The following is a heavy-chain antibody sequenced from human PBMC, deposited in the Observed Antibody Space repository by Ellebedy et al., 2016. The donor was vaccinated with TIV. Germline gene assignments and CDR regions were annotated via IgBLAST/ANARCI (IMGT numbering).Heavy chain of an antibody. V-gene: IGHV3-7*01. D-gene: IGHD4/OR15-4a*01. J-gene: IGHJ5*02. CDR2: IKQDGGEK. CDR1: GFPFSGYS. Sequence: GESLKISCVASGFPFSGYSMSWVRQARGKGLEWVATIKQDGGEKFYVDSVKGRFTISRDNAKNSVYLQMDSVRGEDTAVNYCARGWWDYGAWGQGTQVTVSS. CDR3: ARGWWDYGA.